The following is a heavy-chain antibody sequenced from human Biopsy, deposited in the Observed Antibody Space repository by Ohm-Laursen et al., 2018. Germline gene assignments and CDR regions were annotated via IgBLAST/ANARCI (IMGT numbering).Heavy chain of an antibody. J-gene: IGHJ4*02. CDR2: IRNT. CDR3: ARGGRYYYDSPDN. CDR1: GDSISSSTYY. Sequence: TLSLTCSVSGDSISSSTYYWGWIRQPPGKGLEWIGTIRNTYFRTSLKSRVSVSVDTSKNQFSLRLSSVTAADTAVYFCARGGRYYYDSPDNWGQGTLVTVSS. D-gene: IGHD3-22*01. V-gene: IGHV4-39*07.